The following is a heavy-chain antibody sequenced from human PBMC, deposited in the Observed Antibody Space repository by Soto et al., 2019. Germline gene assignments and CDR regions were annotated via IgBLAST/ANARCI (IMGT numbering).Heavy chain of an antibody. Sequence: ASVKVSCKASGYTFTGYYMHWVRQAPGQGLEWMGWINPNSGGTNYAQKFQGWVTMTRETSISTAYMELSRLRSDDTAVYYCARGADTAMAGGRKYFDYWGQGTLVTVSS. J-gene: IGHJ4*02. V-gene: IGHV1-2*04. CDR2: INPNSGGT. D-gene: IGHD5-18*01. CDR3: ARGADTAMAGGRKYFDY. CDR1: GYTFTGYY.